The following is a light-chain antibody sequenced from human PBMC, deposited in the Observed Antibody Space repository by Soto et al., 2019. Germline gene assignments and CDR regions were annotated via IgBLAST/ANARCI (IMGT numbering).Light chain of an antibody. CDR2: DVR. CDR3: RSYTTRSTLI. CDR1: RSDVGGYNF. Sequence: QSALTQPASVSGSLGQSITISCTGSRSDVGGYNFVSWYQQYPGKAPRLLIFDVRKRPSGVPDRFSGSQSGNTASLTISGLQVEDEAEYFCRSYTTRSTLIFRTGNKVTVL. V-gene: IGLV2-14*03. J-gene: IGLJ1*01.